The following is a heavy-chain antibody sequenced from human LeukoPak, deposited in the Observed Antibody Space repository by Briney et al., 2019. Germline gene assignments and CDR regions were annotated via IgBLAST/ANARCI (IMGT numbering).Heavy chain of an antibody. CDR3: ARLYYYDSSGYDFDY. CDR2: IYYSGST. D-gene: IGHD3-22*01. V-gene: IGHV4-59*08. Sequence: SETLSLTCTVSGGSISSYYWSWIRQPPGKGLEWIGYIYYSGSTNYNPSLKSRVTISVDTSKNQFSLKLSSVTAADTAVYYCARLYYYDSSGYDFDYWGQGTLGTVSS. J-gene: IGHJ4*02. CDR1: GGSISSYY.